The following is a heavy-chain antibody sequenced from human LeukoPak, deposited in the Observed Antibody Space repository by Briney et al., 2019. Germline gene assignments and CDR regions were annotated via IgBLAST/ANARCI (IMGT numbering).Heavy chain of an antibody. CDR2: ISAYNGNT. J-gene: IGHJ6*04. D-gene: IGHD2/OR15-2a*01. Sequence: ASVKVSCKASGYTFTSYGISWVRQAPGQGLEWMGWISAYNGNTNYAQKLQGRVTMTTDTSTSTAYMELRSLRSDDTAVYYCARDGYYGPCPPYYYYYYGMDVWGKGTTVTVSS. CDR3: ARDGYYGPCPPYYYYYYGMDV. CDR1: GYTFTSYG. V-gene: IGHV1-18*04.